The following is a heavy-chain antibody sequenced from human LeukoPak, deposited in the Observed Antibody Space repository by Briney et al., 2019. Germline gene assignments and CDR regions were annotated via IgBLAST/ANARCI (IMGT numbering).Heavy chain of an antibody. V-gene: IGHV3-23*01. CDR3: AKTVGYSSSWGDYFDY. CDR2: VSGSGGST. CDR1: GFTFSSHA. Sequence: GGSLRLSCAASGFTFSSHAMSWVRQAPGKGLEWVSSVSGSGGSTYHADSVKGRFTVSRDHSKNTLYLQMNSLRADDTAIYYCAKTVGYSSSWGDYFDYWGQGTLVTVSS. D-gene: IGHD6-13*01. J-gene: IGHJ4*02.